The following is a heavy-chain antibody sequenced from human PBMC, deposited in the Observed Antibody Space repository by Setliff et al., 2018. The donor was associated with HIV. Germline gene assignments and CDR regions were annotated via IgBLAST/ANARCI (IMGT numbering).Heavy chain of an antibody. CDR3: AREAEQGERSSSWYFDY. D-gene: IGHD6-6*01. Sequence: ASVKVSCKASGYSFTDYAMNWVRQAPGQGLEWMGWISPSGASTKYAQRLQGRVTLTRDTSSSTVYVELSSLRSDDTAVYYCAREAEQGERSSSWYFDYWGQGTLVTVSS. CDR2: ISPSGAST. J-gene: IGHJ4*02. V-gene: IGHV1-3*01. CDR1: GYSFTDYA.